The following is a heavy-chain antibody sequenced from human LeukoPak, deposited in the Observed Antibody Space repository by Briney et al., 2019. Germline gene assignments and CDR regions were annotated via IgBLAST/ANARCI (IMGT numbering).Heavy chain of an antibody. V-gene: IGHV4-59*08. CDR3: ARHCDDSSGYWPADAFDI. D-gene: IGHD3-22*01. CDR1: GGSISSYY. J-gene: IGHJ3*02. CDR2: IYYSGST. Sequence: SETLSLTCTVSGGSISSYYWSRIRQPPGKGLEWIGYIYYSGSTNYNPSLKSRVTISVDTSKNQFSLKLSSVTAADTAVYYCARHCDDSSGYWPADAFDIWGQGTMVTVSS.